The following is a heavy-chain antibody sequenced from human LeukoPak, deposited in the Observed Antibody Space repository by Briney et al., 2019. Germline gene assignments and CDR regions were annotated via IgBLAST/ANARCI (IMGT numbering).Heavy chain of an antibody. J-gene: IGHJ4*02. Sequence: ASVKVSCKASGYTFTGYYMHWVRQAPGQGLEWMGWINPNSGGTNYAQKFQGRVTMTRDTSISTVYMELSRLRADETAVFYCAATAKGYHGSGNSYVDYWGQGTLVTVSS. V-gene: IGHV1-2*02. CDR1: GYTFTGYY. CDR3: AATAKGYHGSGNSYVDY. CDR2: INPNSGGT. D-gene: IGHD3-10*01.